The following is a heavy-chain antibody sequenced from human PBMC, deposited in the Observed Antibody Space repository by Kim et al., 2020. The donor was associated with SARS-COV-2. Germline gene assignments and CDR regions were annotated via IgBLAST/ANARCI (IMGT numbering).Heavy chain of an antibody. CDR2: IVIGSGFT. V-gene: IGHV1-58*01. CDR3: AADSTARFSSAWIDAFDI. J-gene: IGHJ3*02. D-gene: IGHD3-22*01. CDR1: GFPSTTSA. Sequence: SVKVSCNTSGFPSTTSAVQWVRQARGQPLEWIGWIVIGSGFTSYAQKFRERVTIANDMFTRTVYMELRSLRSEDTAVYYCAADSTARFSSAWIDAFDIWGQGTLITVS.